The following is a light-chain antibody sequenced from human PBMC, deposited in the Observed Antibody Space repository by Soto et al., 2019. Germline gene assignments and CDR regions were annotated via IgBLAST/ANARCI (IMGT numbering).Light chain of an antibody. CDR2: WAS. CDR1: QSVLSSSNNKNY. CDR3: QQYYNTPLT. Sequence: DIVMTQSPDSLAVSLGERATINCKSSQSVLSSSNNKNYLVWYQQKPGQPPKLLIYWASTRDSGVPDRFSGSGSGTDFPLTISSLQAEDVAVYYCQQYYNTPLTFGGGTKVDIK. V-gene: IGKV4-1*01. J-gene: IGKJ4*01.